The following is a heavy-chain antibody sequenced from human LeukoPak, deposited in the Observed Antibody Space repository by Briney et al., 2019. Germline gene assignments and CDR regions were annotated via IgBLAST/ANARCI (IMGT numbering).Heavy chain of an antibody. V-gene: IGHV4-59*01. J-gene: IGHJ4*02. D-gene: IGHD5-12*01. CDR3: ARGSDSKSTYFDY. CDR2: VHYSGST. CDR1: GGSISSYY. Sequence: SETLSLTCTVSGGSISSYYWSWVRQPPGKGLEWIGYVHYSGSTKYNPSLKSRVTISIDTSKNQFSLRLTSVTAADSAVYYCARGSDSKSTYFDYWGQGTLVTVSS.